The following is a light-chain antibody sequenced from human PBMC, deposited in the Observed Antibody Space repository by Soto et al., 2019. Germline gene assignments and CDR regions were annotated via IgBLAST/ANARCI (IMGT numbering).Light chain of an antibody. V-gene: IGKV3-15*01. CDR3: QQYDNWPPYT. CDR1: QDININ. J-gene: IGKJ5*01. CDR2: SAS. Sequence: EIVMTQSPATLSVSPGERATLSCRASQDININLAWYQQKAGHAPRLLIYSASTRAAGIPARFSGTGSETDFTLTIDSLQSEDFAVYYCQQYDNWPPYTFGQGTRLEIK.